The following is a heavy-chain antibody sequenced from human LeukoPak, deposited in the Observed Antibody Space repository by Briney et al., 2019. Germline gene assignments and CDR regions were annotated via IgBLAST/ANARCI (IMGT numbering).Heavy chain of an antibody. Sequence: SETLSLTCTVSGGSISSYYWSWIRQPPGKGLEWIGYIYYSGSTNYNPSLKSRVTISVDTSKNQFSLKLSSVTAADTAVYYCARAGRGKWLDFDYWGQGTLVTVSS. V-gene: IGHV4-59*12. CDR2: IYYSGST. CDR3: ARAGRGKWLDFDY. CDR1: GGSISSYY. D-gene: IGHD6-19*01. J-gene: IGHJ4*02.